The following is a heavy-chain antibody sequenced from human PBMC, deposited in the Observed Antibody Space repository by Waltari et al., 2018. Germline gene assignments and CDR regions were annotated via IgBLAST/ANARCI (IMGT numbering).Heavy chain of an antibody. Sequence: QVQLQESGPGLVKPSGTLSLTCAVSGGSISSSNWWSWVRPPPGKGLEWIGEISHSGSTNYKPCRKSRVTISVDKSKNQFSLKLSSVTAADTAVYYCARIMTTVTTEDYWGQGTLVTVSS. CDR3: ARIMTTVTTEDY. J-gene: IGHJ4*02. V-gene: IGHV4-4*02. CDR2: ISHSGST. CDR1: GGSISSSNW. D-gene: IGHD4-17*01.